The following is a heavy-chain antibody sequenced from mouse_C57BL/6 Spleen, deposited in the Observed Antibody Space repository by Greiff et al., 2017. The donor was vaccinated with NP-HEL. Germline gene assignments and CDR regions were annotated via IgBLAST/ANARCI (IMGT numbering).Heavy chain of an antibody. J-gene: IGHJ3*01. Sequence: EVQGVESGGGLVKPGGSLKLSCAASGFTFSSYAMSWVRQTPEKRLEWVATISDGGSYTYYPDNVKGRFTISRDNAKNNLYLQMSHLKSEDTAMYYCARERGGYGSSLAWFAYWGQGTLVTVSA. D-gene: IGHD1-1*01. V-gene: IGHV5-4*01. CDR3: ARERGGYGSSLAWFAY. CDR1: GFTFSSYA. CDR2: ISDGGSYT.